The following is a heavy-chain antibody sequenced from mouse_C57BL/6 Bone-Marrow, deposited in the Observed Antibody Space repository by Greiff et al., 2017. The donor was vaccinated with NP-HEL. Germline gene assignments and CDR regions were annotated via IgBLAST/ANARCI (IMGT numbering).Heavy chain of an antibody. J-gene: IGHJ1*03. CDR3: TTPITTGVATRHFEG. V-gene: IGHV14-4*01. Sequence: EVQLQQSGAELVRPGASVKLSCTASGFNIKDDYMHWVKQRPEQGLEWIGWIDPENGGTEYASKFQGKATLTADTSSNTAYLQLSSLTSEDNAVYYYTTPITTGVATRHFEGWGTGTTVTVSS. D-gene: IGHD1-1*01. CDR1: GFNIKDDY. CDR2: IDPENGGT.